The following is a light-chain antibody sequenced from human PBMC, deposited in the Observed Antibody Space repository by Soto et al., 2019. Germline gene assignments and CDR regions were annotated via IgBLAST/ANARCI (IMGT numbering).Light chain of an antibody. CDR1: SSNIGAGYD. J-gene: IGLJ1*01. Sequence: QSVLTQPPSVSGSAGQRVTISCTGSSSNIGAGYDVHWYQQLPGTAPKLLIYDNTNRPSGVPDRFSGSKSGTSASLAITGLQAEDEADYYCQSYDRSLSGSRVFGTGTQLTVL. V-gene: IGLV1-40*01. CDR2: DNT. CDR3: QSYDRSLSGSRV.